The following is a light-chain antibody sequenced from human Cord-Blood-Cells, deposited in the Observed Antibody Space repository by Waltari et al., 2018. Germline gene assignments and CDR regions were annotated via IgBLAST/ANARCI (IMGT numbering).Light chain of an antibody. CDR3: QQRSNWPT. CDR2: DAS. Sequence: EIVLTQSPATLSLSPGERATLSGRASQSVSSYLAWYQQKPGQAPRRLIYDASNRATGIPARFSGSGSGTDFTLTISSLEPEDFAVYYCQQRSNWPTFGPGTKVDIK. V-gene: IGKV3-11*01. CDR1: QSVSSY. J-gene: IGKJ3*01.